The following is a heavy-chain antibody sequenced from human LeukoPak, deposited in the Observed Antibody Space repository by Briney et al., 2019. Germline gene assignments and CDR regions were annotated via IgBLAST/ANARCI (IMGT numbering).Heavy chain of an antibody. J-gene: IGHJ6*03. Sequence: PSETLSLTCTVSGASIGTSSYYWGWIRQPPGKGLEWIGTIYHSGSSYNNPSLKSRVTISVDTSKNQFSLNLSSVTAADTAMYYCARRAYYYYMDVWGKGTTVTVSS. CDR2: IYHSGSS. CDR3: ARRAYYYYMDV. V-gene: IGHV4-39*01. CDR1: GASIGTSSYY.